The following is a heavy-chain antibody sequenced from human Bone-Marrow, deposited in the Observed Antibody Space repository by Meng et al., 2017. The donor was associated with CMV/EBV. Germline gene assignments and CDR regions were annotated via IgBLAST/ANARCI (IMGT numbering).Heavy chain of an antibody. D-gene: IGHD2-2*02. Sequence: GGSLRLSCAASGFTFSDHYMDWVRQAPGKGLEWVGRTRNKANSYTTEYAASVKGRFTISRDDSKNSLYLQMNSLKTEDTAVYYCARGPVEYCSSTSCYRFNAFYIWGQGTMVTVSS. CDR3: ARGPVEYCSSTSCYRFNAFYI. CDR1: GFTFSDHY. V-gene: IGHV3-72*01. J-gene: IGHJ3*02. CDR2: TRNKANSYTT.